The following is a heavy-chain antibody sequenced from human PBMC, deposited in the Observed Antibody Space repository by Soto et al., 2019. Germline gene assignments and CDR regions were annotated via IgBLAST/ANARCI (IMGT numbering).Heavy chain of an antibody. CDR3: ARERYQVLSDGMDV. V-gene: IGHV1-69*13. CDR1: GGTFSSYA. D-gene: IGHD2-8*01. Sequence: SVKVSCKASGGTFSSYAISWVRQAPGQGLEWMGGIIPIFGTANYAQKFQGRVTITADESTSTAYMELSSLRSEDTAVYYCARERYQVLSDGMDVWGQGTAVTVSS. J-gene: IGHJ6*02. CDR2: IIPIFGTA.